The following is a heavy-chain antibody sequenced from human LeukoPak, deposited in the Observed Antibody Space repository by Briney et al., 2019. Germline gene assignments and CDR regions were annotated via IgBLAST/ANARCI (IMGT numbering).Heavy chain of an antibody. V-gene: IGHV4-34*01. CDR2: INHSGST. CDR3: ARGFAYGDTGSFDY. Sequence: SETLSLTCAVYGGSFSGYYWSWIRQPPGKGLEWIGEINHSGSTNYNPSLKSRVTILVDTSKNQFSPKLSSVTAADTAVYYCARGFAYGDTGSFDYWGQGTLVTVSS. J-gene: IGHJ4*02. CDR1: GGSFSGYY. D-gene: IGHD4-17*01.